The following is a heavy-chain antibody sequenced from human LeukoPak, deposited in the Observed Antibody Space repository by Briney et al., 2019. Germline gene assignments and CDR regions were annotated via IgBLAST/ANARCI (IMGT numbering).Heavy chain of an antibody. D-gene: IGHD6-19*01. J-gene: IGHJ5*02. CDR1: GYTFTSYD. Sequence: ASVKVSCTASGYTFTSYDINWVRQATGQGLEWVGWMNPNSGNACYAQKFQGTVTMTRNTSISTDYMELSSLRSEDTAVYYCAREGNSSGWYVSCWFDPWGQGTLVTVSS. V-gene: IGHV1-8*01. CDR2: MNPNSGNA. CDR3: AREGNSSGWYVSCWFDP.